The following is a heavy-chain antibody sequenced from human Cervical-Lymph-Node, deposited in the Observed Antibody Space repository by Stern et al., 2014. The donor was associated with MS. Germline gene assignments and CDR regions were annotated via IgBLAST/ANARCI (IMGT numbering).Heavy chain of an antibody. CDR1: GGSISSYY. Sequence: VQLVASGPGLVKPSETLSLTCTVSGGSISSYYWSWFRQPPGKGLEWIGYIYSSGSTNYTPSLKSRVTISVDTSKNQFALKLNSVTAADTAVYYCARGAGWFDPWGQGTLVTVSS. CDR3: ARGAGWFDP. V-gene: IGHV4-59*01. CDR2: IYSSGST. J-gene: IGHJ5*02.